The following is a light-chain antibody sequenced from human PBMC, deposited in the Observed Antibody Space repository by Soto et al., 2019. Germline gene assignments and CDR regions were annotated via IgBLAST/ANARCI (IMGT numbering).Light chain of an antibody. Sequence: EIVLTQSPGTLSLSPGERATLSCRASQSFRSSYLAWYQQKPGQAPRLLIYGASGRATGIPDRFSGSGSGTDFTLTISRLEPEDFAVYYCQQYGSSPLTFGGGTKVEIK. CDR2: GAS. J-gene: IGKJ4*01. CDR1: QSFRSSY. V-gene: IGKV3-20*01. CDR3: QQYGSSPLT.